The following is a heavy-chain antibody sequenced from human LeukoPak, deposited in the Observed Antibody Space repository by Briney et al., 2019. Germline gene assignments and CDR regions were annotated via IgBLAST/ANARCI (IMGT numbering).Heavy chain of an antibody. CDR2: IIPIFGTA. J-gene: IGHJ5*02. Sequence: ASVKVSCKASGGTFSSYAISWVRQAPGQGLEWMGGIIPIFGTANYAQKFQGRVTITADESTSTAYMELSSLRSEDTAVYYCARGLVTTAEGNWFDPWGQGTLVTVSS. V-gene: IGHV1-69*01. CDR1: GGTFSSYA. D-gene: IGHD4-17*01. CDR3: ARGLVTTAEGNWFDP.